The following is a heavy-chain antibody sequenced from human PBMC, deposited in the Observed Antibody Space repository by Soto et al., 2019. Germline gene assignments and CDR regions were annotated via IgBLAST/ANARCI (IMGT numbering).Heavy chain of an antibody. D-gene: IGHD1-7*01. Sequence: GSLRLSCVASGFTFSGYDMHWVRQAPGKGLEYVSSISSNGGTTYYGNSVKGRFTISRDNSKNTLYLQMGSLRAEDMAVYYCVRRASGNYDYWGQGTLVTVSS. V-gene: IGHV3-64*01. CDR2: ISSNGGTT. CDR1: GFTFSGYD. CDR3: VRRASGNYDY. J-gene: IGHJ4*02.